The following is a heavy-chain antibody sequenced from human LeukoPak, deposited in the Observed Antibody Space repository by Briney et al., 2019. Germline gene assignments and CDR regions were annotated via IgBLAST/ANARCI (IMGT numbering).Heavy chain of an antibody. Sequence: PSETLSLTCTVSGGSISSSSYYWGWIRQPPGKGLEWIGSIHYSGSTYYNPSLKSRVTISVDTSKNQFPLKLSSVTAADTAVYYCASVDISMDVWGKGTTVTVSS. CDR1: GGSISSSSYY. CDR3: ASVDISMDV. V-gene: IGHV4-39*01. CDR2: IHYSGST. D-gene: IGHD2-2*03. J-gene: IGHJ6*04.